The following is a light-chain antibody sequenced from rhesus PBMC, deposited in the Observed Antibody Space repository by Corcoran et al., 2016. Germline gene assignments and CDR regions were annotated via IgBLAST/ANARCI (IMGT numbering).Light chain of an antibody. CDR2: GAS. CDR1: QDINKE. V-gene: IGKV1-94*01. CDR3: LQGYSAPWT. Sequence: DIQMTQSPSSLSASVGDRVTVTCRASQDINKELSWYQQKPGKAPTLLIYGASSFETGVSSRLSGSGSGTDYTLTISSLQPEAVATYCCLQGYSAPWTFGQGTKVEIK. J-gene: IGKJ1*01.